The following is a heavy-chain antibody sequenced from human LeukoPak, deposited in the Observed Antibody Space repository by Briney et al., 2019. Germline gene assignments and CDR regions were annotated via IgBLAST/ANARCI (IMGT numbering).Heavy chain of an antibody. Sequence: GGSLRLSCAASGFTFSGYWMHWVRQVPEKGLVLVSRIDNGGSGTTYADSVKGRFTVSRDNAINSLFLQMNSLRVEDTAVYFCARSARGDESAYYYMDHWGQGILVTVSS. CDR1: GFTFSGYW. D-gene: IGHD3-22*01. J-gene: IGHJ4*02. CDR3: ARSARGDESAYYYMDH. V-gene: IGHV3-74*01. CDR2: IDNGGSGT.